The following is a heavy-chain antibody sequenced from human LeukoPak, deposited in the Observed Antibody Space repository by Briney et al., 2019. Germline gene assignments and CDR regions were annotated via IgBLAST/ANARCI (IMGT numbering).Heavy chain of an antibody. CDR2: IYYSGSA. CDR1: GGSISSYY. CDR3: AGSPYDILTGYYYPYFDY. Sequence: PSETLSLTCTVSGGSISSYYWSWIRQPPGKGLEWIGYIYYSGSANYNPSLKSRVTISVDTSKNQFSLKLYSVTAADTAVYYCAGSPYDILTGYYYPYFDYWGQGTLVTVSS. D-gene: IGHD3-9*01. V-gene: IGHV4-59*01. J-gene: IGHJ4*02.